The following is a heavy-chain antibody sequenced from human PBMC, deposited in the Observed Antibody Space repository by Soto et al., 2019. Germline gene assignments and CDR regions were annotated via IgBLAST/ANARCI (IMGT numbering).Heavy chain of an antibody. D-gene: IGHD3-10*01. Sequence: SCKASGYTFTSYYMHWIRQPPGKGLEWIGYIYYSGSTNYNPSLKSRVTISVDTSKNQFSLKLSSVTAADTAVYYCARAGYFSGSYYKVLFDYWGQGTLVTVSS. CDR3: ARAGYFSGSYYKVLFDY. CDR1: GYTFTSYY. J-gene: IGHJ4*02. V-gene: IGHV4-59*01. CDR2: IYYSGST.